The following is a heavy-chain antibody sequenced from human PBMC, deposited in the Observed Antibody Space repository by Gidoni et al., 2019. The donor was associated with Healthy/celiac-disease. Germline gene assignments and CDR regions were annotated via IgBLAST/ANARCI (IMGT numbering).Heavy chain of an antibody. CDR2: INYSGST. CDR1: NGSVSSDKYY. D-gene: IGHD5-12*01. CDR3: ARDDARDGYGH. V-gene: IGHV4-61*01. J-gene: IGHJ4*02. Sequence: VQLQESCPGLVKPSETLSLTCTVSNGSVSSDKYYWNWIRQPPGKGLEWIGYINYSGSTKYNPSLKSRVAMSVDTSKNQFSLKLRSVTAADTALYFCARDDARDGYGHWGQGTLVTVSS.